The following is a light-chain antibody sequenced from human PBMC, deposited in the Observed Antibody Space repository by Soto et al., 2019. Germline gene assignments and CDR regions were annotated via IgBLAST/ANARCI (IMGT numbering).Light chain of an antibody. CDR1: SSDVGGYNY. J-gene: IGLJ3*02. CDR2: DVS. CDR3: SSYTSSSTGV. Sequence: QSVLTQPASVSGSPGQSIPISCTGTSSDVGGYNYVSWYQQHPGKAPKLMIYDVSNRPSGVSNRFSGSKSGNTASLTISGLQAEDEADYYCSSYTSSSTGVFGGGTKVTVL. V-gene: IGLV2-14*01.